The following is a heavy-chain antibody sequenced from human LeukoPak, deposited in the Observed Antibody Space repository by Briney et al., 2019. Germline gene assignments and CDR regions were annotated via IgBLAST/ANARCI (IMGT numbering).Heavy chain of an antibody. CDR3: AAHVAVAGYFDY. Sequence: PSETLSLTCAVYGGSFSGYYWSWIRQPPGKGPEWIGYIYYSGSTNYNPSLNSRVTISVDTSKNQFSLKLSSVTAADTAVYYCAAHVAVAGYFDYWGQGTLVTVSS. CDR2: IYYSGST. D-gene: IGHD6-19*01. CDR1: GGSFSGYY. V-gene: IGHV4-59*01. J-gene: IGHJ4*02.